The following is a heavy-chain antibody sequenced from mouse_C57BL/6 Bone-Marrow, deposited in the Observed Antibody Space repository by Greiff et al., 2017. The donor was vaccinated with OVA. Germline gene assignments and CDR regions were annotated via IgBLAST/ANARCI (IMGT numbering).Heavy chain of an antibody. CDR3: VYYYGSSFYAMDY. Sequence: QVQLQQSGAELVKPGASVKLSCKASGYTFTSYWMQWVKQRPGQGLEWIGEIDPSDSYTNYNQKFKGKATLTVDTSSSTAYMQLSSLTSEDSAVYYCVYYYGSSFYAMDYWGQGTSVTVSS. D-gene: IGHD1-1*01. CDR1: GYTFTSYW. V-gene: IGHV1-50*01. J-gene: IGHJ4*01. CDR2: IDPSDSYT.